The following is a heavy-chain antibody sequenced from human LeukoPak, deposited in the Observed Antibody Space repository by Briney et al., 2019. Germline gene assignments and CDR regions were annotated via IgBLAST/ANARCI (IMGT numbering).Heavy chain of an antibody. CDR3: ARLKNYDFWSGAVLGDWFDP. V-gene: IGHV1-2*02. Sequence: GASVKVSCKASGYTFTGYYMHWVRQAPGQGLEWMGWINPNSGGTNYAQKFQGRVTMTRDTSISTAYMELSRLRSDDTAVYYCARLKNYDFWSGAVLGDWFDPWGQGTLVTVSS. CDR2: INPNSGGT. J-gene: IGHJ5*02. D-gene: IGHD3-3*01. CDR1: GYTFTGYY.